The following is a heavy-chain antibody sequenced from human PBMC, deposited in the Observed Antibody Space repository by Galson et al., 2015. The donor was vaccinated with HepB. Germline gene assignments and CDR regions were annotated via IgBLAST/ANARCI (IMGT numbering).Heavy chain of an antibody. CDR2: ISGSGGST. Sequence: SLRLSCAASGFTFSSYAMSWVRQAPGKGLEWVSAISGSGGSTYYADSVKGRFTISRDNSKNTLYLQMNSLRAEDTAVYYCAKIWGSSSWYSSGFSVGMDVWGQGTTVTVSS. V-gene: IGHV3-23*01. D-gene: IGHD6-19*01. CDR1: GFTFSSYA. CDR3: AKIWGSSSWYSSGFSVGMDV. J-gene: IGHJ6*02.